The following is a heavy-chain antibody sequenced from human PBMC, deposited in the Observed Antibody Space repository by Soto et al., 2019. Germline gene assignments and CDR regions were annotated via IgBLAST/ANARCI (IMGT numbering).Heavy chain of an antibody. D-gene: IGHD1-1*01. CDR1: VFTFDFYA. J-gene: IGHJ5*02. V-gene: IGHV3-30*03. Sequence: WGSLRVSCASSVFTFDFYAMHWVRQAPGRGLELVEVITCGGSTQYYEDSVNGRFTISRDNAKNTLYLQMNSLRAEDTAVYYCDNASLHGWVDLWGQGTMVTVSS. CDR3: DNASLHGWVDL. CDR2: ITCGGSTQ.